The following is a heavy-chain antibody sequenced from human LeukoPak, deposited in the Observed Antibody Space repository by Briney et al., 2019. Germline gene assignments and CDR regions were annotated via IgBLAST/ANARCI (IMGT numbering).Heavy chain of an antibody. D-gene: IGHD2-15*01. V-gene: IGHV4-59*01. CDR3: AGLGGGGGGFDI. CDR1: GGSISSYY. CDR2: IYYSGNT. Sequence: SETLSLTCTVSGGSISSYYWSWIRQPPGKGLEWIGYIYYSGNTNYNPSLTSRVTISVDTSTNQFSLKLRPVSAAATAGYYCAGLGGGGGGFDIWGQGTMVTVSS. J-gene: IGHJ3*02.